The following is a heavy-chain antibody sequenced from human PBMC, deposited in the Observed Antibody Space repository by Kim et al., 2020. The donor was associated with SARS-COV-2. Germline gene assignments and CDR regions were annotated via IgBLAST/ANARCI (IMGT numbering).Heavy chain of an antibody. Sequence: SETLSLTCTVSGGSISSYYWSWIRQPPGKGLEWIGYIYYSGSTNYNPSLKSRVTISVDTSKNQFSLKLSSVTAADTAVYYCARASYGSGSPAYGMDVWG. V-gene: IGHV4-59*13. J-gene: IGHJ6*02. CDR1: GGSISSYY. CDR2: IYYSGST. D-gene: IGHD3-10*01. CDR3: ARASYGSGSPAYGMDV.